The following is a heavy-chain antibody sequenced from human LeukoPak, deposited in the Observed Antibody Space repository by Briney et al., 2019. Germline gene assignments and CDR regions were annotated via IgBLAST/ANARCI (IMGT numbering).Heavy chain of an antibody. CDR3: ARTRGTGDLDY. CDR1: GYTFTSYY. D-gene: IGHD7-27*01. Sequence: ASVKVSCKASGYTFTSYYMHWVRQAPGQGLEWMGIINPSGGSTSYAQKFQGRVTMTRDTSTSTVYVELSSLRSEDTAVYYCARTRGTGDLDYWGQGTLVTVSS. J-gene: IGHJ4*02. CDR2: INPSGGST. V-gene: IGHV1-46*01.